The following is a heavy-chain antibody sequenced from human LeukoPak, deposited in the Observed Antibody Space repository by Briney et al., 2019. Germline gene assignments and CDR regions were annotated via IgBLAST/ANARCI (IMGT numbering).Heavy chain of an antibody. V-gene: IGHV1-8*01. CDR1: GYTFTSYD. J-gene: IGHJ4*02. Sequence: ASVKVSCKASGYTFTSYDINWVRQATGQGLEWMGWMNPNSGNTGYAQKFQGRVTMTRNTSISTAYMELSSLRSEDTAVYYCARGRIQLWLYYFDYWGQGTLVTVSS. CDR2: MNPNSGNT. CDR3: ARGRIQLWLYYFDY. D-gene: IGHD5-18*01.